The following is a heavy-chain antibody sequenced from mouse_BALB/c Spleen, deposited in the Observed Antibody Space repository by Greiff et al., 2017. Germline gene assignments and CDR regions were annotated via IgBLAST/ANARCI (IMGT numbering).Heavy chain of an antibody. Sequence: VQLQQSGPELVKPGASVKMSCKASGYTFTSYVMHWVKQKPGQGLEWIGYINPYNDGTKYNEKFKGKATLTSDKSSSTAYMELSSLTSEDSAVYYCARGAVTEDFDVWGAGTTVTVSS. CDR1: GYTFTSYV. J-gene: IGHJ1*01. V-gene: IGHV1-14*01. CDR3: ARGAVTEDFDV. CDR2: INPYNDGT. D-gene: IGHD2-2*01.